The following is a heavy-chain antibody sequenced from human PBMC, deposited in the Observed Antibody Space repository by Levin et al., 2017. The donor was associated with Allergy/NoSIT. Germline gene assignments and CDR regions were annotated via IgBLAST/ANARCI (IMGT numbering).Heavy chain of an antibody. CDR2: ISSSGYTI. V-gene: IGHV3-11*01. CDR3: ARDPDSSNFFDY. D-gene: IGHD6-13*01. CDR1: GFPFSNYY. J-gene: IGHJ4*02. Sequence: LSLTCAASGFPFSNYYMSWIRQAPGKGLEWVSYISSSGYTIYYADSVKGRFTISRDNAKNSLYLQMNSLRAEDTAVYYCARDPDSSNFFDYWGQGTLVTVSS.